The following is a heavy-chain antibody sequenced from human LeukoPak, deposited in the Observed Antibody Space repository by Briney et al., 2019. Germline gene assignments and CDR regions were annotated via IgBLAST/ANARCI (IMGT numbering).Heavy chain of an antibody. D-gene: IGHD3-3*02. V-gene: IGHV3-30*02. Sequence: PGGSLRLSCAASGFIFIGYGMHWVRQAPGKGLEWVAFIWTDGHNKYYAASVKGRFMISTDNSKNTVELQMNSLRGDDTAMYYCAKEGAASWDVDVGGKGTTLTVSS. J-gene: IGHJ6*04. CDR3: AKEGAASWDVDV. CDR2: IWTDGHNK. CDR1: GFIFIGYG.